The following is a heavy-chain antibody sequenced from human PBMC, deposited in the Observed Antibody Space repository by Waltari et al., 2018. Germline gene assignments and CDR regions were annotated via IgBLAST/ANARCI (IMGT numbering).Heavy chain of an antibody. CDR1: GFTFSNAW. V-gene: IGHV3-15*01. CDR2: IKSKTDGGTT. Sequence: EVQLVESGGGLVKPGGSLRLSCAASGFTFSNAWMSWVRQAPGKGLAWVGRIKSKTDGGTTDYAAPVKGRFTISRDDSKNTLYLKMNSLKTEDTAVYYCTTTGIAAAVHYYYYGMDVWGQGTTVTVSS. CDR3: TTTGIAAAVHYYYYGMDV. J-gene: IGHJ6*02. D-gene: IGHD6-13*01.